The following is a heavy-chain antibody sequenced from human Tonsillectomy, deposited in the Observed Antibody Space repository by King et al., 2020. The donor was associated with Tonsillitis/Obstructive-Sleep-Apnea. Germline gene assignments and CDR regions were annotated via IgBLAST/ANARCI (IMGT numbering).Heavy chain of an antibody. CDR3: TTDAKY. CDR1: GSTFRDAW. D-gene: IGHD6-6*01. V-gene: IGHV3-15*02. Sequence: VQLVESGGASVGPGGSLRLSCVASGSTFRDAWMSWVRQAPGKGLEWLGRIKSKRDGGTTDYASPVIGRFTISRDDSKNTVYLQMNSPITEETAVYYCTTDAKYWGQGALVTVSS. J-gene: IGHJ1*01. CDR2: IKSKRDGGTT.